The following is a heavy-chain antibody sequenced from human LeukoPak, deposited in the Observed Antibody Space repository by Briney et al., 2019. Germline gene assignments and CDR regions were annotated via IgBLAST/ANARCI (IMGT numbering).Heavy chain of an antibody. CDR3: ARDPSTARYSNYWANNVFDP. Sequence: PAPSLSLSCAASGVSFSTYSRRWVRQPPGKGLEWVGLIYYNGSKEFLADSVKGRFSISRDNAKNTLYLQMNSLRAEDTAVYYCARDPSTARYSNYWANNVFDPWGQGTLVTVSS. V-gene: IGHV3-30*04. CDR2: IYYNGSKE. J-gene: IGHJ5*02. D-gene: IGHD6-13*01. CDR1: GVSFSTYS.